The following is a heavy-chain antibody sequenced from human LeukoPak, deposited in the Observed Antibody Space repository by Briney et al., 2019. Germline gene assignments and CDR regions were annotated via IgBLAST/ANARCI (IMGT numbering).Heavy chain of an antibody. Sequence: PGGSLRLSCAASGFTFSTYSMNWVRQAPGEGLERVSSISNNGNYIYYADSVKGRFTISRDNAKNSLYLQMNSLRVEDTAVYYCARLYCSGDCYAFDYWGQGTLVTVSS. D-gene: IGHD2-21*02. CDR3: ARLYCSGDCYAFDY. J-gene: IGHJ4*02. CDR1: GFTFSTYS. V-gene: IGHV3-21*01. CDR2: ISNNGNYI.